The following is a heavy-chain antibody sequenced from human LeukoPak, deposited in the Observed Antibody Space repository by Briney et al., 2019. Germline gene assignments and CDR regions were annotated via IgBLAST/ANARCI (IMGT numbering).Heavy chain of an antibody. Sequence: GGSLRLSCAASGFTFGDYYMSWIRQAPGKGLEWIAYISSSSSYRAYADSVKGRFTISRDNGKNSMFLDMSGLSADDTAVYYCARPKLPNYYWSGSFGRAFFNLWGRGTLVAVSS. CDR3: ARPKLPNYYWSGSFGRAFFNL. J-gene: IGHJ2*01. CDR2: ISSSSSYR. CDR1: GFTFGDYY. V-gene: IGHV3-11*03. D-gene: IGHD3-10*01.